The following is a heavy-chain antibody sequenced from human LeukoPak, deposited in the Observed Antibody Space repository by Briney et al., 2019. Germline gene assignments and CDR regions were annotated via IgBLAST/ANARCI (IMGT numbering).Heavy chain of an antibody. CDR2: IYYSGST. CDR1: GGSMSNSTYY. Sequence: SETLSLTCTVSGGSMSNSTYYWGWIRQPPGKGLEWIGSIYYSGSTYYNPSLKSRVTISVDTSKNQFSLKLSSATAADTAVYYCARQAGLLWFGEIIDYWGQGTLVTVSS. J-gene: IGHJ4*02. D-gene: IGHD3-10*01. V-gene: IGHV4-39*01. CDR3: ARQAGLLWFGEIIDY.